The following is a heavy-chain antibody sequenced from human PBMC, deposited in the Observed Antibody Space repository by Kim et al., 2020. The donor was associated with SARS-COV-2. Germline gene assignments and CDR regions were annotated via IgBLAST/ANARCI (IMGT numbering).Heavy chain of an antibody. CDR1: GFSFSTNA. CDR3: AKDVWGYSGMDV. D-gene: IGHD3-16*02. J-gene: IGHJ6*02. CDR2: ISGNGEST. Sequence: GGSLRLSCAASGFSFSTNAMGWVRQAPGRGLEWVSSISGNGESTFYADSVRGRFTISRDISKSTLYLQMNSLRAEDTALYYCAKDVWGYSGMDVWGPGTT. V-gene: IGHV3-23*01.